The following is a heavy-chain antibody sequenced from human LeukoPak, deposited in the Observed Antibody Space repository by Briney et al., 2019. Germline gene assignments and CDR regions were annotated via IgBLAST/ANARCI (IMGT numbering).Heavy chain of an antibody. CDR2: ISDSGGST. CDR1: GLTLSNYG. Sequence: PGGSLRLSCAVSGLTLSNYGMSWVRQAPGKGLEWVAGISDSGGSTKYADSVKGRFTISRDNPKNTLSLQMSSLRAEDTAVYFCAKRGVVIRVFLVGFHKEAYYFDSWGQGALVTVSS. J-gene: IGHJ4*02. V-gene: IGHV3-23*01. D-gene: IGHD3-10*01. CDR3: AKRGVVIRVFLVGFHKEAYYFDS.